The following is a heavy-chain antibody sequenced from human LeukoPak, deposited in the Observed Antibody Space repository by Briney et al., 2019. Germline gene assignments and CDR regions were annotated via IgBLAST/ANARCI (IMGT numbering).Heavy chain of an antibody. Sequence: GESLKISCKGSGYSFTSYRIGWVRQMPGKGLEWMGIIYPGDSDTRYSPSFQGQVTISADKSISTAYLQWSSLKASDTAMYYCARLAVAGTQGYYYYGMDVWGQGTTVTVSS. CDR1: GYSFTSYR. J-gene: IGHJ6*02. V-gene: IGHV5-51*01. D-gene: IGHD6-19*01. CDR2: IYPGDSDT. CDR3: ARLAVAGTQGYYYYGMDV.